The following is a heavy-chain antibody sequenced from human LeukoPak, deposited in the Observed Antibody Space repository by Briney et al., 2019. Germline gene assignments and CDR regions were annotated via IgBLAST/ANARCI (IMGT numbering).Heavy chain of an antibody. J-gene: IGHJ3*02. CDR2: INWNGGST. CDR3: ARAGYSSSWYDGAFDI. Sequence: PGGSLRPSCAASGFTFDDYGMSWVRQAPGKGLEWVSGINWNGGSTGYADSVKGRFTISRDNAKNSLYLQMNSLRAEDTALYYCARAGYSSSWYDGAFDIWAKGQWSPSLQ. CDR1: GFTFDDYG. D-gene: IGHD6-13*01. V-gene: IGHV3-20*04.